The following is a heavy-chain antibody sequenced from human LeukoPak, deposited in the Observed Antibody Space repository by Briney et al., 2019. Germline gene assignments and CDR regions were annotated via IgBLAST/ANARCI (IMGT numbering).Heavy chain of an antibody. CDR2: IYTSGST. Sequence: SETLSLTCTVSGGSISSYYWSWIRQPAGKGLEWIGRIYTSGSTNYNPSLKSRVTMSVDTSKNQFSLKLSSVTAADTAVYYCARGAQKDITIFGVVIEAYWYFDLWGRGTLVTVSS. CDR1: GGSISSYY. V-gene: IGHV4-4*07. CDR3: ARGAQKDITIFGVVIEAYWYFDL. D-gene: IGHD3-3*01. J-gene: IGHJ2*01.